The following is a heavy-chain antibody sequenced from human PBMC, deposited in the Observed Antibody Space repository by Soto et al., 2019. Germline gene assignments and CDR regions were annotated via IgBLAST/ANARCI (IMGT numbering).Heavy chain of an antibody. CDR2: VKSKNDGGTT. CDR1: GFTFSNAW. D-gene: IGHD3-9*01. V-gene: IGHV3-15*07. Sequence: GGSLRLSCAASGFTFSNAWINWVRQTPGRGLEWVGRVKSKNDGGTTDFAAPVKGRFATSRDDSKNMVYLEMNSLQTEDTAMYYCARDGELRYFDWLPPGDYYYYMDVWGKGTTVTVSS. CDR3: ARDGELRYFDWLPPGDYYYYMDV. J-gene: IGHJ6*03.